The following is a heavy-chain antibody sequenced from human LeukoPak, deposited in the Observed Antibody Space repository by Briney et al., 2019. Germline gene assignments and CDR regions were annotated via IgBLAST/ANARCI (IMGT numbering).Heavy chain of an antibody. CDR1: GYSISSGYY. V-gene: IGHV4-38-2*02. CDR2: IYHSGST. J-gene: IGHJ4*02. CDR3: ARFGFGELLL. Sequence: SETLSLTCTVSGYSISSGYYWGWIRQPPGKGLEWIGSIYHSGSTYYNPSLKSRGTISVDTSKNQFSLKLSSVTAADTAVYYCARFGFGELLLWGQGTLVTVSS. D-gene: IGHD3-10*01.